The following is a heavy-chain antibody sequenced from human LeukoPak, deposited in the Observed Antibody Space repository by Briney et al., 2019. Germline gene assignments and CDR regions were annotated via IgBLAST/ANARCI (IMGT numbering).Heavy chain of an antibody. CDR1: GGSISSYY. V-gene: IGHV4-59*08. Sequence: SETLSLTCTVSGGSISSYYWSWIRQPPGKGLEWIGYIYYSGSTNHNPSLKSRVTISVDTSKNQFSLKLTSVTAADTAVYYCARGGKWLYYFDYWGQGTLVTVSS. D-gene: IGHD6-19*01. J-gene: IGHJ4*02. CDR3: ARGGKWLYYFDY. CDR2: IYYSGST.